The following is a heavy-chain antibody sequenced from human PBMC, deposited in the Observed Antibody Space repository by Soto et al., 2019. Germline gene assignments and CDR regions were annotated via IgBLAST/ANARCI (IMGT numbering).Heavy chain of an antibody. J-gene: IGHJ3*02. CDR3: ARQHGLGYCSGGSCPRAAFDI. Sequence: SETLSLTCTVSGGSISSYYWSWIRQPPGKGLEWIGYIYYSGSTNYNPSLKSRVTISVDTSKNQFSLKLSSVTAADTAVYYCARQHGLGYCSGGSCPRAAFDIWGQGTMVTVSS. V-gene: IGHV4-59*08. CDR2: IYYSGST. CDR1: GGSISSYY. D-gene: IGHD2-15*01.